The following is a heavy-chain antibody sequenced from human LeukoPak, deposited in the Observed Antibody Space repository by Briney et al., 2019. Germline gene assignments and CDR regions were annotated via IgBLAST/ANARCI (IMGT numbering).Heavy chain of an antibody. CDR1: GFTFSSYS. Sequence: GGSLRLSCAASGFTFSSYSMNWVRQAPGKGLEWVSSISSSSSYIYYADSVKGQFTISRDNAKNSLYLQMNSLRAEDTAVYYCARETGYSYGDPSDYWGQGTLVTVSS. CDR2: ISSSSSYI. D-gene: IGHD5-18*01. V-gene: IGHV3-21*01. J-gene: IGHJ4*02. CDR3: ARETGYSYGDPSDY.